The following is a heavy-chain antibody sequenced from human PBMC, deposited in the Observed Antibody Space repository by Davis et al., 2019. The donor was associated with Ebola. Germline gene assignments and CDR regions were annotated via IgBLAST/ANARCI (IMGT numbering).Heavy chain of an antibody. CDR2: ISGSGVTT. D-gene: IGHD1-7*01. Sequence: GESLKISCAASEFTFSSSVMSWVRQAPGKGLEWVSTISGSGVTTYYADSVKGRVIISRDNSKNTLYLQMNSLRAEDTAVYCCAKVLNWNYDRGYFDYWGQGTLVTVSS. J-gene: IGHJ4*02. V-gene: IGHV3-23*01. CDR3: AKVLNWNYDRGYFDY. CDR1: EFTFSSSV.